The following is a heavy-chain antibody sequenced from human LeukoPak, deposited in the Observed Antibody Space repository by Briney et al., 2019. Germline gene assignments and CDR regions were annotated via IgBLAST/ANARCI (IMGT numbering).Heavy chain of an antibody. CDR2: FSSRGRTK. CDR3: ATEAGLDY. V-gene: IGHV3-48*03. J-gene: IGHJ4*02. Sequence: GGSLRLSCAASGFSFSSYEMNGLRKARGKGLEWVSYFSSRGRTKEYADCVKGVFTIPRDNAKNSLYLQMNSLRVEDTAVYYCATEAGLDYWGQGTLVTVSS. CDR1: GFSFSSYE. D-gene: IGHD3-10*01.